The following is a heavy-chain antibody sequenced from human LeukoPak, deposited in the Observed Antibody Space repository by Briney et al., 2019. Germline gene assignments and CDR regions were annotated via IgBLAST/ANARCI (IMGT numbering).Heavy chain of an antibody. V-gene: IGHV3-53*01. CDR3: ARGITGSNNWFDP. D-gene: IGHD1-20*01. CDR2: IYTGGTT. Sequence: GGSLRLSCAASGFTVSSTYMSWHRQAPGKGLEWVSLIYTGGTTYYADSVKGRFTISRDNSENTLYLQMNSLRAEDTAVYYCARGITGSNNWFDPWGQGTLVTVSS. CDR1: GFTVSSTY. J-gene: IGHJ5*02.